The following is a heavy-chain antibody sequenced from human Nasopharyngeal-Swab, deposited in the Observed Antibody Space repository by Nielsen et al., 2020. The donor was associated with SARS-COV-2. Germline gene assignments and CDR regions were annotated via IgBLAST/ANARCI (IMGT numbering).Heavy chain of an antibody. D-gene: IGHD2-15*01. J-gene: IGHJ4*02. CDR2: IAHDASNE. Sequence: VRQAPGKGLEWVAFIAHDASNEYYADSVKGRFTISRDNSKNTLYLQMNSLRAEDTAVYYCARESSWPKGGFDYWGQGTLVTVSS. CDR3: ARESSWPKGGFDY. V-gene: IGHV3-33*05.